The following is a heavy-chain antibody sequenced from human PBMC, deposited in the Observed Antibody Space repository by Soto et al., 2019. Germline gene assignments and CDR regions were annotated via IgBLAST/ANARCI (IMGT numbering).Heavy chain of an antibody. CDR3: TKGVTSPFES. CDR2: VYPSDSDA. V-gene: IGHV5-51*01. CDR1: GYRFSSSW. D-gene: IGHD3-16*01. Sequence: HGESLKISCQGTGYRFSSSWIGWVRQKPGKGLEWLGNVYPSDSDARYSPAFEGQVTISADNSINTAYLQLLNLKASDTPIYYCTKGVTSPFESWGQGTRVTVSS. J-gene: IGHJ4*02.